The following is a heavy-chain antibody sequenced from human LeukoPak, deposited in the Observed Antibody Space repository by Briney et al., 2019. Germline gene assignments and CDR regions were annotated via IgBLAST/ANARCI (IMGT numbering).Heavy chain of an antibody. J-gene: IGHJ4*02. V-gene: IGHV3-7*03. CDR3: ARDTWFGELLSDY. CDR2: IKEDGSER. D-gene: IGHD3-10*01. Sequence: GGSLRLSCEGSAFIFSGHWMNWVRQTPGKGLEWVASIKEDGSERQYVDSVKGRFSISRDNTKGSLFLQLNSLRAKDTAVYYCARDTWFGELLSDYWGQGTLVTVSS. CDR1: AFIFSGHW.